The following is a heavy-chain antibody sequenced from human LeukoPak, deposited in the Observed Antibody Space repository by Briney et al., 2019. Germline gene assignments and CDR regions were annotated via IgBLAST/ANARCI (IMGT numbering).Heavy chain of an antibody. CDR3: TRDRRKHGVFDI. Sequence: GGSLRLSCAASGFTFSSYGMSWVRQAPGKGLEWVSAISGSGGSTYYADSVKGRFTISRDNSKNTLYLQMNSLRAEDTAVYYCTRDRRKHGVFDIWGQGTMVTVSS. CDR1: GFTFSSYG. D-gene: IGHD1-14*01. CDR2: ISGSGGST. V-gene: IGHV3-23*01. J-gene: IGHJ3*02.